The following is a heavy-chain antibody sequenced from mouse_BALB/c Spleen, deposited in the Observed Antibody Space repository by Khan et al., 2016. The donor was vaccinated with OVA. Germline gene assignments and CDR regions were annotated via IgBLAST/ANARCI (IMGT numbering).Heavy chain of an antibody. D-gene: IGHD1-1*01. CDR2: IYPGSGSI. CDR1: GYIFTSYW. V-gene: IGHV1S132*01. J-gene: IGHJ4*01. CDR3: ERNDYGRISAMDY. Sequence: QVQLKQSGAELVRPEASVKLSCKTSGYIFTSYWIHWVKQRSGQGLEWVAKIYPGSGSIHSHEKFKVKATVTADTSSSTAYMYLSSLKSEDSAVYVCERNDYGRISAMDYWGQGTSVTVSS.